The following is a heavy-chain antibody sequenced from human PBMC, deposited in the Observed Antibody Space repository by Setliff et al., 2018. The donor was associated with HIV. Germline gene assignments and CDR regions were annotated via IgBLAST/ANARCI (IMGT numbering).Heavy chain of an antibody. Sequence: ASVKVSCKASGYTFTGYFIHWVRQPPGQGLEWMGQINPNRGDTKSHHKFADRLIMSRDTSLTTVYMELTSLRSEDTAVYYCARVSSFNKIIREAFDIWGQGTLVTVSS. CDR3: ARVSSFNKIIREAFDI. J-gene: IGHJ3*02. D-gene: IGHD3-10*01. V-gene: IGHV1-2*06. CDR1: GYTFTGYF. CDR2: INPNRGDT.